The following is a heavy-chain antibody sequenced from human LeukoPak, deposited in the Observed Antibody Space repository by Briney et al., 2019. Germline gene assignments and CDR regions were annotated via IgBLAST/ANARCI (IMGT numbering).Heavy chain of an antibody. Sequence: PSETLSLTCTVSGSSINSYYWSWIRQPPGKGLEWIGYISYSGRTSYNPSLKSRVTISVDTSKNHFSLKLSSVTAAYTAVYYCARVTGTIFDYWGQGTLVTVPS. D-gene: IGHD1-7*01. V-gene: IGHV4-59*01. J-gene: IGHJ4*02. CDR3: ARVTGTIFDY. CDR1: GSSINSYY. CDR2: ISYSGRT.